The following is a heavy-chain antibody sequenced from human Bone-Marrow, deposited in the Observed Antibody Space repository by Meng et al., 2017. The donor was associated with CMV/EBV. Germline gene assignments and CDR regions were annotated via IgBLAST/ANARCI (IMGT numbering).Heavy chain of an antibody. J-gene: IGHJ4*02. V-gene: IGHV3-20*04. CDR3: AKELGGFDY. Sequence: GESLKISCAASGFAFDEYGMSWVRQGPGKGLEWVAGINWNGASTGDADSVKGRFTISRDNSKNTLYLQMNSLRAEDTAVYYCAKELGGFDYWGQGTLVTVSS. D-gene: IGHD3-16*01. CDR1: GFAFDEYG. CDR2: INWNGAST.